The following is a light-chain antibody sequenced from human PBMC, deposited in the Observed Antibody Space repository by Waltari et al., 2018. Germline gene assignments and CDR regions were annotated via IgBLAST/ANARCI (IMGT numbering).Light chain of an antibody. CDR3: SSYTSSSTVV. J-gene: IGLJ2*01. V-gene: IGLV2-14*01. Sequence: SALTQPASVSGSPGQSITLPCTGTSSDVGGFHYVSWYQQHPGKAPKLMIYEVSNRPSGVSNRFSGSKSGNTASLTISGLQAEDEADYYCSSYTSSSTVVIGGGTKLTVL. CDR2: EVS. CDR1: SSDVGGFHY.